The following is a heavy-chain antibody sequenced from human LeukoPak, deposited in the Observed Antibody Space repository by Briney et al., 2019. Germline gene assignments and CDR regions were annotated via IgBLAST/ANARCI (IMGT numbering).Heavy chain of an antibody. J-gene: IGHJ5*02. CDR1: GDSITGYY. V-gene: IGHV4-39*01. CDR3: ARQSAWSPRFDP. Sequence: SETLSLTCSVSGDSITGYYWGWIRQPPGKGLEWIGNIYYTGNTYYNSSLKSRVTISVDTSKNQFSLKLSSVTAADTAVYYCARQSAWSPRFDPWGQGTLVTVSS. CDR2: IYYTGNT. D-gene: IGHD2-15*01.